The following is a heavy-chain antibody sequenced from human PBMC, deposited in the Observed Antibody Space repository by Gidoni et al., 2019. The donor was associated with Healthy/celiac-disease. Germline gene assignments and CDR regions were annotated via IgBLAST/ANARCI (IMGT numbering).Heavy chain of an antibody. Sequence: EVQLVESGGDLVQPGRSLRLSCAASGFTFDDYAMQWVRQAPGKGLEWVSGISWNSGSIGYADSVKGRFTISRDNAKNSLYLQMNSLRAEDTALYYCAKDTGFPWSSAYYYMDVWGKGTTVTVSS. J-gene: IGHJ6*03. CDR3: AKDTGFPWSSAYYYMDV. D-gene: IGHD3-10*01. CDR2: ISWNSGSI. V-gene: IGHV3-9*01. CDR1: GFTFDDYA.